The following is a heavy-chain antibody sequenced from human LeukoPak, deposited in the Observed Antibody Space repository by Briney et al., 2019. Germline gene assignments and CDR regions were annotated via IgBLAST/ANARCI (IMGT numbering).Heavy chain of an antibody. D-gene: IGHD5/OR15-5a*01. CDR2: IFYSGST. CDR3: ARVVFAFYYYMDV. J-gene: IGHJ6*03. CDR1: GGSISSSGHY. Sequence: SQTLSLTFTVSGGSISSSGHYWSWIRQHPGKGPEWIGNIFYSGSTYYNPSLTSRVTISVDTSKNQFSLNMSSVTAADTAVYYCARVVFAFYYYMDVWGKGTTVTVSS. V-gene: IGHV4-31*03.